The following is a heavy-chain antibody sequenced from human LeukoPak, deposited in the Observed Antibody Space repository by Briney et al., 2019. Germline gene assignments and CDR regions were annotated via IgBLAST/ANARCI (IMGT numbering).Heavy chain of an antibody. CDR2: INVGGSTT. D-gene: IGHD5-24*01. Sequence: GGSLRLSCAASGFTFSGFWMHWVRQAPGKGLMWVSHINVGGSTTSYADSVKGRFTISRDNAKNTLYLQMNSLRANDTAVYYCASGRDGYNFVDYWGQGTLVTVSS. CDR1: GFTFSGFW. CDR3: ASGRDGYNFVDY. V-gene: IGHV3-74*01. J-gene: IGHJ4*02.